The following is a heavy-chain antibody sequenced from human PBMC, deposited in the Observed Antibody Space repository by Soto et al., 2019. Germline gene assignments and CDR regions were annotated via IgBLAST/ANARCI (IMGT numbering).Heavy chain of an antibody. CDR2: IYYSGST. J-gene: IGHJ5*02. V-gene: IGHV4-31*03. CDR3: ARVYSSSWGGWFAP. CDR1: GGSISSGGYY. D-gene: IGHD6-13*01. Sequence: QVQLQESGPVLVKPSQTLSLTCTVSGGSISSGGYYWSWIRQHPGKGLEWIGYIYYSGSTYYTPSLKSRGTISVDTSKNQFALRLSSVTAADTAVYYCARVYSSSWGGWFAPWGQGTLVTVSS.